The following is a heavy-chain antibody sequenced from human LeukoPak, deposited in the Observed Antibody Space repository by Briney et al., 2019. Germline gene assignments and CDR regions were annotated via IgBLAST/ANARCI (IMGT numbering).Heavy chain of an antibody. CDR3: ARDRLDYGDSYTLDS. CDR2: IIPVLDMA. CDR1: GGTFNSYA. V-gene: IGHV1-69*04. D-gene: IGHD4-17*01. Sequence: ASVKVSCKASGGTFNSYAISWVRQAPGQGLEWMGRIIPVLDMANHAEEFQARVTISADKSTSTAYMELSSPRSEDTAVYYCARDRLDYGDSYTLDSWGQGTLVTVSS. J-gene: IGHJ4*02.